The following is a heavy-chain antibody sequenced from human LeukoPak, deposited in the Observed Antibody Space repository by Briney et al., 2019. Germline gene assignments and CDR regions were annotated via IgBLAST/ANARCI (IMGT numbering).Heavy chain of an antibody. CDR3: ARALTTVTDNWFDP. D-gene: IGHD4-17*01. V-gene: IGHV3-21*01. J-gene: IGHJ5*02. CDR1: GFTFSSYN. Sequence: GGSLRLSCAASGFTFSSYNMNWVRQAPGKGLEWVSSISSSSSYIYYADSVKGRFTISRDNAKNSLYLQMNSLRAEDTAVYYCARALTTVTDNWFDPWGQGTLVTVSS. CDR2: ISSSSSYI.